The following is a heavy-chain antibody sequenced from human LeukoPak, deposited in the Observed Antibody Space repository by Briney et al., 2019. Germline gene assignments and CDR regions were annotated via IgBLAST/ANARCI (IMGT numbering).Heavy chain of an antibody. Sequence: ASLRVSSKASVYTFTPYDINGVRQATGEGLECRGWMNPNRGNTGYAQKFHRTVTMTRNTSISTAYMRMGNLGSEGTAAYYCAGEGPARAIVVVPASNRYGNWFDPWGQGTLVTVSS. CDR2: MNPNRGNT. CDR3: AGEGPARAIVVVPASNRYGNWFDP. V-gene: IGHV1-8*01. D-gene: IGHD2-2*01. J-gene: IGHJ5*02. CDR1: VYTFTPYD.